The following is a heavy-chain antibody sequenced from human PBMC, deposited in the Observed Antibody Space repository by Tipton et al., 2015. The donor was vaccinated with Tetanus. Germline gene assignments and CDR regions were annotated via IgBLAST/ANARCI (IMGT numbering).Heavy chain of an antibody. J-gene: IGHJ4*02. V-gene: IGHV3-30*03. CDR2: ISYDGNYQ. D-gene: IGHD6-13*01. CDR3: RYPISWSGFGD. CDR1: GFTFSNSG. Sequence: QLVQSGGGVVQPGRSLRLSCAASGFTFSNSGMHWVRQAPGKGLEWVAIISYDGNYQSYAESVKGRFTISRDNSKSSLFLQMNGLRDEYTAVYYGRYPISWSGFGDWGQGSLVAFS.